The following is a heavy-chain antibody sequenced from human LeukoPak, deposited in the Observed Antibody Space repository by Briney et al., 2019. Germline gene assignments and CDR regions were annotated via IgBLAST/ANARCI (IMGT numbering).Heavy chain of an antibody. Sequence: SETLSLTCTVSGGSISGSSYYWGWIRQSPGKGLEWIGSIHYSGSAFYNPSLKSRVTISVDTSKNQFSLNLSSVTAADTAVYYCARVLVGATTDLPYLFDYWGQGTLVTVSS. CDR2: IHYSGSA. CDR3: ARVLVGATTDLPYLFDY. V-gene: IGHV4-39*01. D-gene: IGHD1-26*01. CDR1: GGSISGSSYY. J-gene: IGHJ4*02.